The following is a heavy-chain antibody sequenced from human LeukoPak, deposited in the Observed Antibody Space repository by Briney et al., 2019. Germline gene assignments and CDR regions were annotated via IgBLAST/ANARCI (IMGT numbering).Heavy chain of an antibody. Sequence: GGSLRLSCAASGFSFSSYGMHWVRQAPGKGLEWVAIIWSDGSNKYYADSVKGRFTISRDNAKNSLYLQMNSLRAEDTAVYYCARTLLGDYFDYWGQGTLVTVSS. CDR2: IWSDGSNK. CDR3: ARTLLGDYFDY. CDR1: GFSFSSYG. J-gene: IGHJ4*02. V-gene: IGHV3-33*01.